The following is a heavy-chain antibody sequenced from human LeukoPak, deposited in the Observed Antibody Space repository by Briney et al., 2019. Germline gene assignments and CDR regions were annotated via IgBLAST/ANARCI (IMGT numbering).Heavy chain of an antibody. J-gene: IGHJ5*02. V-gene: IGHV4-59*01. CDR1: GGSISSYY. D-gene: IGHD1-26*01. Sequence: SETLSLTCTVSGGSISSYYWSWIRQPPGKGLEWIGYIYYSGSTNYNPSLKSRVTISVDTSKTQFSLKLSSVTAADTAVYYCARDFGGSYSNWFDPWGQGTLVTVSS. CDR2: IYYSGST. CDR3: ARDFGGSYSNWFDP.